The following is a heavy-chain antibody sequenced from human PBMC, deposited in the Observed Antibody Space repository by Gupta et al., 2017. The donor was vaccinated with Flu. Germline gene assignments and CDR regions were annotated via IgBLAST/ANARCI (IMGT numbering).Heavy chain of an antibody. CDR1: GFTVSSNY. CDR3: ARDVGATGMDV. Sequence: EVQLVESGGGLVQPGGSLRLSCAASGFTVSSNYMSWVRQAPGKGLEWVSVIYSGGSKYYADSVKGRFTISRHKSKNTLYLQMKSLRAEDTAVYYGARDVGATGMDVGGQGTTVTVSS. D-gene: IGHD1-26*01. V-gene: IGHV3-53*04. J-gene: IGHJ6*02. CDR2: IYSGGSK.